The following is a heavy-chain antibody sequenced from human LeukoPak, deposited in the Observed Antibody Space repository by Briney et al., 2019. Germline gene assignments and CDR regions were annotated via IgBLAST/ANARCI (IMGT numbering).Heavy chain of an antibody. Sequence: SETLSLTFAVSGGSIISSNWWSWVRQPPGKGLEWIGEIYHSGSTNYNPSLKSRVTISVDKSKNQFSLKLSSVTAADTAVYYCARTLWFGGYTPRDAFDIWGQGTMVTVSS. J-gene: IGHJ3*02. CDR1: GGSIISSNW. CDR3: ARTLWFGGYTPRDAFDI. CDR2: IYHSGST. D-gene: IGHD3-10*01. V-gene: IGHV4-4*02.